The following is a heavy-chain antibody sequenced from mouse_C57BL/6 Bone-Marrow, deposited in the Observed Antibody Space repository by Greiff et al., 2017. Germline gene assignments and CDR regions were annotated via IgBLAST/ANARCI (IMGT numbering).Heavy chain of an antibody. CDR2: IDPETGDT. J-gene: IGHJ3*01. Sequence: EVQLQQSGAELVRPGASVKLSCTASGFNIKDDYMHWVKQRPEQGLEWIGWIDPETGDTEYASKFQGKATITADTSSNTAYLQLSSLTSEDTAVYYCTRYYDYAYWGQGTLVTVSA. V-gene: IGHV14-4*01. CDR1: GFNIKDDY. D-gene: IGHD2-4*01. CDR3: TRYYDYAY.